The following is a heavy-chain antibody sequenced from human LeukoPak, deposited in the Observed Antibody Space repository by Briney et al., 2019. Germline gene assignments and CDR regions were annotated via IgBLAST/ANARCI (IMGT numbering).Heavy chain of an antibody. Sequence: PGGSLRLSCAASGFTFSDYYMSWIRQAPGKGLEWVSYISSSGSTMFYADSVKGRFTISRDNSKNTLYLQMNSLRAEDTAVYYCAKDSKIVGATFRSYHYMDVWGKGTAVTVSS. CDR1: GFTFSDYY. V-gene: IGHV3-11*01. D-gene: IGHD1-26*01. CDR2: ISSSGSTM. J-gene: IGHJ6*03. CDR3: AKDSKIVGATFRSYHYMDV.